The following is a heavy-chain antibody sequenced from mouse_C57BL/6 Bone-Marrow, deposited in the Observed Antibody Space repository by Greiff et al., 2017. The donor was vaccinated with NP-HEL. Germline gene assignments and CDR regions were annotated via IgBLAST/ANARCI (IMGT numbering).Heavy chain of an antibody. D-gene: IGHD3-2*02. CDR3: ARGGQLRFPFAY. Sequence: EVKLVESGGDLVKPGGSLKLSCAASGFTFSSYGMSWVRQTPDKRLEWVATISSGGSYTYYPDSVKGRFTISRDNAKNTLYLQMSSLKSEDTAMYYCARGGQLRFPFAYWGQGTLVTVSA. J-gene: IGHJ3*01. CDR1: GFTFSSYG. CDR2: ISSGGSYT. V-gene: IGHV5-6*01.